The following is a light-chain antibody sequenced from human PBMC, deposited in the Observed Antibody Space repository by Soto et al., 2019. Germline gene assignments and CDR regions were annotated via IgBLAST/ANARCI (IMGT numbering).Light chain of an antibody. V-gene: IGKV3-11*01. J-gene: IGKJ4*01. Sequence: EIVLTQSPATLSLSPGERATLSCRASESFSGYLAWYQQKPGQAPRLLIYDASNRATGIPARFSGSGSGTDFTLTISSLEPEDSAVYYCQQRINWPLTFGGRTKVEIK. CDR1: ESFSGY. CDR2: DAS. CDR3: QQRINWPLT.